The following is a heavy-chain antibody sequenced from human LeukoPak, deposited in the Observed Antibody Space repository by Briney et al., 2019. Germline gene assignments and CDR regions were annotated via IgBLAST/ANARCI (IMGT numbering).Heavy chain of an antibody. J-gene: IGHJ4*02. CDR3: VRHDKWPQYFFDY. CDR2: IYPGDSNP. Sequence: GESLKFSCKGSEYSFSSYWIAWVRQMPGKGLEWMGMIYPGDSNPRYGPSFQGQVTISADKSINTAYLQWSSLKASDTAIYYCVRHDKWPQYFFDYWGQGTLVTVSS. CDR1: EYSFSSYW. V-gene: IGHV5-51*01. D-gene: IGHD5-24*01.